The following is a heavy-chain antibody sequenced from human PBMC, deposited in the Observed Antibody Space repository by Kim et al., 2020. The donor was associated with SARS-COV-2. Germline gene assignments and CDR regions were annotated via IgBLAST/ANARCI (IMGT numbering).Heavy chain of an antibody. CDR3: ASPYCSSTSCYTGFDY. J-gene: IGHJ4*02. CDR2: IYPGDSVT. V-gene: IGHV5-51*01. D-gene: IGHD2-2*02. CDR1: GYSFTSYW. Sequence: GESLKISCKGSGYSFTSYWIGWVRQMPGKGLEWMGIIYPGDSVTRYSPSFQGQVTISADKSISTAYLQWSSLKASDTAMYYCASPYCSSTSCYTGFDYWGQGTLVTVSS.